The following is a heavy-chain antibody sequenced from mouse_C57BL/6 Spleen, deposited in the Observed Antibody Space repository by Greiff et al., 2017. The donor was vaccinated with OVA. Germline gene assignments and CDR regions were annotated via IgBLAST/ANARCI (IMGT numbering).Heavy chain of an antibody. Sequence: QVQLKQSGAELVRPGASVTLSCKASGYTFTDYEMHWVKQTPVHGLEWIGAIDPETGGTAYNQKFKGKAILTADKSSSTAYMELRSLTSEDSAVYYCTRETGNHAMDYWGQGTSVTVSS. CDR3: TRETGNHAMDY. CDR1: GYTFTDYE. D-gene: IGHD2-1*01. V-gene: IGHV1-15*01. J-gene: IGHJ4*01. CDR2: IDPETGGT.